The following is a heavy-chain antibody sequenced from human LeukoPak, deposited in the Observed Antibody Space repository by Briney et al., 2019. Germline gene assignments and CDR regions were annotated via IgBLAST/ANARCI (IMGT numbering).Heavy chain of an antibody. CDR2: ISYDGNNQ. V-gene: IGHV3-30*18. J-gene: IGHJ5*02. CDR1: GFTVSSNY. Sequence: GGSLRLSCAASGFTVSSNYMSWVRQGPGKGLEWVAAISYDGNNQHYVDAVKGRFTISRDNSKNTVYLQINTLRTEDSAVYYCVKPYPTLTTSSVLDTWGQGTLVTVSS. D-gene: IGHD4-17*01. CDR3: VKPYPTLTTSSVLDT.